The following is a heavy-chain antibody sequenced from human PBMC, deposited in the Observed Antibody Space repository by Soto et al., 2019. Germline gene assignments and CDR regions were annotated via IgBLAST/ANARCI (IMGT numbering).Heavy chain of an antibody. CDR2: IFWNDDK. J-gene: IGHJ5*02. V-gene: IGHV2-5*01. CDR1: GFSLTTSGVG. D-gene: IGHD3-22*01. CDR3: AHSFSSSRVYYDSSASSWWLVP. Sequence: QITLEESGPMLLKPTQTLTLTCTFSGFSLTTSGVGVGWIRQPPGKAREWLALIFWNDDKRYNPSLKTRLSISKDTSKNQVVLTLTNVDPVDTATYFCAHSFSSSRVYYDSSASSWWLVPWGQGTLVTVSS.